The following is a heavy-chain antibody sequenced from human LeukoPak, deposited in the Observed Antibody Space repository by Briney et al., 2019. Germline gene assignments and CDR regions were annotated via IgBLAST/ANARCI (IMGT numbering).Heavy chain of an antibody. CDR2: LNPNNGGT. V-gene: IGHV1-2*02. D-gene: IGHD6-6*01. Sequence: GSVTVSCKASGYTFNDYYMHWVRQAPGERLEWMGWLNPNNGGTNYAQKFQGRVTVTRDTSISTHYMELSRLTSDDTAVYYCARGEVSRGLDYWGQGTLVTVSS. CDR3: ARGEVSRGLDY. CDR1: GYTFNDYY. J-gene: IGHJ4*02.